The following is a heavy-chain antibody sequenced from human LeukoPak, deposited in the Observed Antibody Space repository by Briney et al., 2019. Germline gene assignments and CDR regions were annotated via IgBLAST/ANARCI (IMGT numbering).Heavy chain of an antibody. Sequence: GGSLRLSCVASGLTFSNFGMSWVRQAPGKGLEWVSSISTSGIYIYYADSVKGRFTISRDNAKNSLYLQMNSLRAEDTAVYYCATDLIHYYASGAKTWGQGTLVTVSS. J-gene: IGHJ5*02. CDR1: GLTFSNFG. CDR2: ISTSGIYI. CDR3: ATDLIHYYASGAKT. D-gene: IGHD3-10*01. V-gene: IGHV3-21*01.